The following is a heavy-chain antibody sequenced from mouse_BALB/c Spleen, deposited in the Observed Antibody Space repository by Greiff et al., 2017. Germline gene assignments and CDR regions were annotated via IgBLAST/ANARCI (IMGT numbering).Heavy chain of an antibody. D-gene: IGHD1-1*01. CDR3: ARETTVVPYDV. Sequence: EVKLMESGPGLVKPSQSLSLTCSVTGYSITSGYYWNWIRQFPGNKLEWMGYISYDGSNNYNPSLKNRISITRDTSKNQFFLKLNSVTTEDTATYYCARETTVVPYDVWGAGTTVTVSS. CDR2: ISYDGSN. J-gene: IGHJ1*01. V-gene: IGHV3-6*02. CDR1: GYSITSGYY.